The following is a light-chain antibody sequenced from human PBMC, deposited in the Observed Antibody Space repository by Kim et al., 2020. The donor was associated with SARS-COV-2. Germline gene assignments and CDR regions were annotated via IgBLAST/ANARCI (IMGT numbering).Light chain of an antibody. CDR2: RDN. Sequence: SVSPEQTASITCSGDKLGDKYASWYQQKPGQSPVVVIFRDNRRPSGIPERFSGSNSGNTATLTISGTQAMDEADYYCQAWDSSIYVFGTGTKVTV. CDR1: KLGDKY. J-gene: IGLJ1*01. V-gene: IGLV3-1*01. CDR3: QAWDSSIYV.